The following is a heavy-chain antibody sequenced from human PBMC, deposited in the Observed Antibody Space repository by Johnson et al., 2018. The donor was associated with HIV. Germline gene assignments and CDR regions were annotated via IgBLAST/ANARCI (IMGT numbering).Heavy chain of an antibody. CDR1: QFTFSSYY. D-gene: IGHD1-26*01. V-gene: IGHV3-25*03. Sequence: VQLVESGGGLAQPAWSPRLSCAASQFTFSSYYMNCVRQAPGNGLELVGQVNPNGGSTYLIDSGKDRFNTSRDNAKNSLYLQMNSLRAEDTAVYYCARGGSHKMDAFDIWGQGTMVTVSS. CDR2: VNPNGGST. J-gene: IGHJ3*02. CDR3: ARGGSHKMDAFDI.